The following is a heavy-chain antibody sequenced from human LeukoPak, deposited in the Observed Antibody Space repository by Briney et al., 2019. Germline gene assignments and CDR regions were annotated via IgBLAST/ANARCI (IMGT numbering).Heavy chain of an antibody. V-gene: IGHV3-21*01. D-gene: IGHD5-12*01. CDR2: ISSASAYT. CDR1: GFSFSTYS. Sequence: PGGSLRLSCAAAGFSFSTYSMNWVRQAPGKGLEWVSSISSASAYTYYADSLKGRFTISRDNAKNSLYLEMNSLRAEDTAIYYCARARGGYDYYFDFWGQGTLVTVSS. J-gene: IGHJ4*02. CDR3: ARARGGYDYYFDF.